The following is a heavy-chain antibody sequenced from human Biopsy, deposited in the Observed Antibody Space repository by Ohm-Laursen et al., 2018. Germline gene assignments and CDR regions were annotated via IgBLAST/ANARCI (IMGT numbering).Heavy chain of an antibody. J-gene: IGHJ3*01. CDR3: ARLNSGTYDASDL. Sequence: SLRLSCAASGFTFRKYAMSWVRQAPGKGLELVSTIGNTGATFYADSVKGRFIISRDNAQNSLYLHMNSLRAEDTAVYYCARLNSGTYDASDLWGQGTMVIASS. V-gene: IGHV3-69-1*02. D-gene: IGHD1-26*01. CDR2: IGNTGAT. CDR1: GFTFRKYA.